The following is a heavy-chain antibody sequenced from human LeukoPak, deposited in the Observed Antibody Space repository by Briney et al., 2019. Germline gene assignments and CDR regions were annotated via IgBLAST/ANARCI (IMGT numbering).Heavy chain of an antibody. J-gene: IGHJ5*02. CDR1: GGTFSSYA. Sequence: SVRVSCKASGGTFSSYAISWVRQAPGQGLEWMGGIIPIFGTANYAQKFQGRVTITTDESTSTAYMELSSLRSEDTAVYYCARDAQYYDFWSGYYTNWFDPWGQGTLVTVSS. CDR2: IIPIFGTA. D-gene: IGHD3-3*01. CDR3: ARDAQYYDFWSGYYTNWFDP. V-gene: IGHV1-69*05.